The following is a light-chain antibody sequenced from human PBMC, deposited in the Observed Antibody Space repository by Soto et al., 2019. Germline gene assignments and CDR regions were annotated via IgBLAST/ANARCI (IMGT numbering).Light chain of an antibody. V-gene: IGKV3-15*01. CDR1: QSVSSN. Sequence: EIVMTQSPATLSVSPGERATLSCRASQSVSSNLAWYQQKPGQAPRLLIYGASTRATGIPARFSGSGSGTECTLTISSLQYEDFAVYYCQQYNNCPPWTFGQGTKVEIK. J-gene: IGKJ1*01. CDR2: GAS. CDR3: QQYNNCPPWT.